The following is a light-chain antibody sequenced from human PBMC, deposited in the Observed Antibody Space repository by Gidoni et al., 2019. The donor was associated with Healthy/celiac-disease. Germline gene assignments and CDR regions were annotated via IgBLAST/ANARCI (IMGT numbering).Light chain of an antibody. V-gene: IGLV2-14*01. CDR3: SSYTSSSTLYV. Sequence: QSALPQPASVSGSPGQSITISCTGTSSDVGGYNYVSWYQTHPGKAPKLMIYEVSNRPSGVSNRFSGSKSGNTASLTISGLQAEDEADYYCSSYTSSSTLYVFGTGTKVTVL. CDR2: EVS. J-gene: IGLJ1*01. CDR1: SSDVGGYNY.